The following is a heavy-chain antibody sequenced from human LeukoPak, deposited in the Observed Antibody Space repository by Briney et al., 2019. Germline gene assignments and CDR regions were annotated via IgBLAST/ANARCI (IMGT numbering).Heavy chain of an antibody. Sequence: GGSLRLSCAASGFTFSSYSMNWVRQAPGKGLEWVSSISSSSSYIYYADSVKGRFTISRDNAKNSLYLQMNSLRAEDTAVYYCARAGDYDSSGYYYYYYMDVWGKGTTVTVSS. CDR2: ISSSSSYI. J-gene: IGHJ6*03. V-gene: IGHV3-21*01. CDR1: GFTFSSYS. D-gene: IGHD3-22*01. CDR3: ARAGDYDSSGYYYYYYMDV.